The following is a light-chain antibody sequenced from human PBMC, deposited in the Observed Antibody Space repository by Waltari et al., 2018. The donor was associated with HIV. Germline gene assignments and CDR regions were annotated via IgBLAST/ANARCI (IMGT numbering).Light chain of an antibody. J-gene: IGLJ2*01. V-gene: IGLV1-44*01. CDR2: SDK. CDR3: AAWDDSLNGVL. Sequence: QSVLTQPPSASGTPGQRVTISCSGSSSTIASTTVNWYQQLPGTAPKRLIYSDKRRPSGVPDRFSGSKSGTSASMAISGLQSEDEADYYCAAWDDSLNGVLVGGGTKLTVL. CDR1: SSTIASTT.